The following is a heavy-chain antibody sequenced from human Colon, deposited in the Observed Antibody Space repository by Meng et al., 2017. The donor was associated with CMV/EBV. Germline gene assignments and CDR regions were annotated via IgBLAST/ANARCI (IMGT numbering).Heavy chain of an antibody. CDR1: GFTFSSYG. V-gene: IGHV3-30*02. CDR2: IRYDGSNK. CDR3: ATEGPTFRVVNARYFDH. D-gene: IGHD3-3*01. Sequence: GESLKISCAASGFTFSSYGIHWVRQAPGKGLEWVAFIRYDGSNKWYADSVKGRFTISRDNSKNTVYLQMNSLRTDDTAVYYCATEGPTFRVVNARYFDHWGRGTLVTVSS. J-gene: IGHJ4*02.